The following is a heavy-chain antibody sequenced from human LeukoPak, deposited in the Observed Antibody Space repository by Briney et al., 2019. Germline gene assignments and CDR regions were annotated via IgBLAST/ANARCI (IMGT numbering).Heavy chain of an antibody. V-gene: IGHV3-23*01. CDR1: GFTFSSYA. CDR3: AKEGAYYDSSGLAIGYFDY. D-gene: IGHD3-22*01. J-gene: IGHJ4*02. CDR2: ISVSGGST. Sequence: GRSLRLSSAASGFTFSSYAMSWVRQAPGKGLEWVSAISVSGGSTYCAASVKGRFTISRDNSKHTLYLQMNSLGAEDTAVYYCAKEGAYYDSSGLAIGYFDYWGQGTLVTVSS.